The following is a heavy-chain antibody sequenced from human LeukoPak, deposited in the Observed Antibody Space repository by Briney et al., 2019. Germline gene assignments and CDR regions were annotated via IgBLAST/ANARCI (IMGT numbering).Heavy chain of an antibody. D-gene: IGHD3-3*01. V-gene: IGHV4-59*01. J-gene: IGHJ6*03. CDR1: GRSISFYY. Sequence: PSDTLSLTSTVSGRSISFYYWSWIRQPPGKALKWHGYIYYSGSTNYNPSLKNRVTISVDKSKNQFSLNLSSVTAADTAVYYCARDFLVDDFWDPPHYMDLWGQGTTVTVSS. CDR2: IYYSGST. CDR3: ARDFLVDDFWDPPHYMDL.